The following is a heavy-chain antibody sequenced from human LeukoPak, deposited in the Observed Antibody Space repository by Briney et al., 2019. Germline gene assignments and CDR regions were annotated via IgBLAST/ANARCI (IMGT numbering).Heavy chain of an antibody. J-gene: IGHJ4*02. V-gene: IGHV1-2*06. CDR1: GYTFTGYY. Sequence: ASVKVSCKASGYTFTGYYMHWVRQAPGQGLEWMGRVNPNSGGTNYAQKFQGKVTMTRDTSISTAYMEMSWLRSDDTAVYYCARGPPDLTGNFDYWGQGTLVAVSS. CDR3: ARGPPDLTGNFDY. D-gene: IGHD1-14*01. CDR2: VNPNSGGT.